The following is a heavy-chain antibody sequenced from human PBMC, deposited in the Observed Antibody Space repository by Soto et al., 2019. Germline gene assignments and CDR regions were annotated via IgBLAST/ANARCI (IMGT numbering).Heavy chain of an antibody. D-gene: IGHD5-18*01. V-gene: IGHV3-13*01. CDR2: IDSAGDA. CDR3: ASLDTARIQIAGY. CDR1: GFTSGSHD. Sequence: GGSLRLSCAASGFTSGSHDMHWVRQVTGKGLEWVSGIDSAGDAKYQASVKGRFTISRENAKNSLHLQMNSLRAGDTAVYYCASLDTARIQIAGYWGQGIQVTVSS. J-gene: IGHJ4*02.